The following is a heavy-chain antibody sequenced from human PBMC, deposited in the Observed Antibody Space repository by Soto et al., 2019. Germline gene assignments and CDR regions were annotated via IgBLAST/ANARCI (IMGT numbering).Heavy chain of an antibody. D-gene: IGHD3-22*01. Sequence: QVELVQSGAEVKKPGSSVKVSCQASEDTFRNYAISWVRQSPGQGLEWMGGIIPIFGTANYAQKFQCRVTITADTSANTVYLELSSLRSEDTAVYYCASTKYDSSAYYYWYLGLWGRVPLVNVSS. CDR2: IIPIFGTA. CDR3: ASTKYDSSAYYYWYLGL. V-gene: IGHV1-69*06. J-gene: IGHJ2*01. CDR1: EDTFRNYA.